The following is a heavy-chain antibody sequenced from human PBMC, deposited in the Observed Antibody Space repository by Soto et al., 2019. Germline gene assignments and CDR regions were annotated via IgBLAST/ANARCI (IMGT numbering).Heavy chain of an antibody. D-gene: IGHD2-15*01. CDR3: AHRPSYCSGGSCYSGFDY. Sequence: QITLKESSPTLVKPTQTLTLTCTFSGFSLSTSGVGVGWIRQPPGKALEWLALIYWDDDKRYSPSLKSRLTITKXTXXXQXXLTMTNMDPVDTATYYCAHRPSYCSGGSCYSGFDYWGQGTLVTVSS. J-gene: IGHJ4*02. CDR2: IYWDDDK. CDR1: GFSLSTSGVG. V-gene: IGHV2-5*02.